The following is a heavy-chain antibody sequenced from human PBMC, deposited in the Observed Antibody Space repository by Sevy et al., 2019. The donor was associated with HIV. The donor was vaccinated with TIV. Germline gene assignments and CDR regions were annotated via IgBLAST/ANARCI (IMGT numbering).Heavy chain of an antibody. D-gene: IGHD2-2*02. CDR2: IWYDGSNK. V-gene: IGHV3-33*01. Sequence: GGSLRLSCAASGFTFSSYGMHWVRQAPGKGLEWVAVIWYDGSNKYYVDSVKGRFTISRDNSKNTLYLQMNSLRADDTAVYYCAREGPAAIGGDYYYYGMDVWGQGTTVTVSS. J-gene: IGHJ6*02. CDR3: AREGPAAIGGDYYYYGMDV. CDR1: GFTFSSYG.